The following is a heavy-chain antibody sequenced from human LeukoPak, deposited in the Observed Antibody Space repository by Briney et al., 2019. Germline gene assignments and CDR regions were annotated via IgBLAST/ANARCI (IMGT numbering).Heavy chain of an antibody. Sequence: GGSLRLSCAASGFTFSNAWMSWVRQAPGKGLEWVGRIKSNTDGGTTDYAAPVKGRFTISRDDSKNTLYLQMNSLKTEDTAVYYCTTNPYDRSGYHIWGQGTMVTVPS. V-gene: IGHV3-15*01. CDR2: IKSNTDGGTT. J-gene: IGHJ3*02. D-gene: IGHD3-22*01. CDR1: GFTFSNAW. CDR3: TTNPYDRSGYHI.